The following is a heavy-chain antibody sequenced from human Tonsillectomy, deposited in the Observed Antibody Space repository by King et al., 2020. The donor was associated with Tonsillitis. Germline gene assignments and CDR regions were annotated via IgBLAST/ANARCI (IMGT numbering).Heavy chain of an antibody. J-gene: IGHJ6*02. D-gene: IGHD5-12*01. CDR2: ISYDGSDK. CDR1: GFIFSTYG. V-gene: IGHV3-30*03. Sequence: VQLVESGGGVVQPGRSLRLSCAASGFIFSTYGMHWVRQAPGKGLEWVAVISYDGSDKYYADSVKGRFTISRDNSKNSLNLQMNSLRAEDTAVYYCATSNRYSGYDYRGKDYYYGMDVWGQGTTVTVSS. CDR3: ATSNRYSGYDYRGKDYYYGMDV.